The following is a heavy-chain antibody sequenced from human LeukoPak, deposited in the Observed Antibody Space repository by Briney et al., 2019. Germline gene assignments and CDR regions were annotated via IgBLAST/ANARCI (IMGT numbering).Heavy chain of an antibody. V-gene: IGHV1-2*02. CDR1: GYTFTGYW. CDR2: ISPSGGST. D-gene: IGHD2-2*01. Sequence: ASVKVSCKAFGYTFTGYWMHWVRQAPGQGPEWMGVISPSGGSTIYAQKFQGRVTMTRDTSISTAYMELSRLRSDDTAVYYCAREGRIVVVPGALDYWGQGTLVTVSS. J-gene: IGHJ4*02. CDR3: AREGRIVVVPGALDY.